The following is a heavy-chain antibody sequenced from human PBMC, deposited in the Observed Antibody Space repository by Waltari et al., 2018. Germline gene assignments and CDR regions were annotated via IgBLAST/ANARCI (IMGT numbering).Heavy chain of an antibody. CDR2: IYYSGST. D-gene: IGHD1-26*01. CDR3: ARRARGGSYLDY. V-gene: IGHV4-39*01. J-gene: IGHJ4*02. Sequence: QLQLQESGPGLVKPSETLSLTCTVSGGSISSSSYYWGWIRQPPGKGLEWIGSIYYSGSTYYTPSLRSRFTISVDPSKNDFSLKLSSVTAADTAVYYCARRARGGSYLDYWGQGTLVTVSS. CDR1: GGSISSSSYY.